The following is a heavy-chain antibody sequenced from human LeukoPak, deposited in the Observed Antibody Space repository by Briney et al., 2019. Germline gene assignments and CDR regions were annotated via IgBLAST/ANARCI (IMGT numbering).Heavy chain of an antibody. V-gene: IGHV1-8*01. CDR2: MNPNSGNT. CDR1: GYTFTSYD. CDR3: ARGLGTTVTSYYYYYYYMDV. J-gene: IGHJ6*03. D-gene: IGHD4-17*01. Sequence: GASVKVSCKASGYTFTSYDINWVRQATGQGLEWMGWMNPNSGNTGYAQKFQGRVTMTRNTSISTAYMELGSLRSEDTAVYYCARGLGTTVTSYYYYYYYMDVWGKGTTVTVSS.